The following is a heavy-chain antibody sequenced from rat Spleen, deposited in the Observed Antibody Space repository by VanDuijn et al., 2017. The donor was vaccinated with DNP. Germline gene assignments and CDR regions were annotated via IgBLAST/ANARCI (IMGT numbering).Heavy chain of an antibody. D-gene: IGHD1-9*01. J-gene: IGHJ3*01. CDR1: GFTFSNYY. CDR3: ARAAYYGYNNWFAY. V-gene: IGHV5-25*01. Sequence: EVQLVESGGGLVQPGRSMKLSCAASGFTFSNYYMAWVRQAPTKGLEWVASISTGGGNTYYRDSVKGRFTISRDNAKSTLYLQMDSLRSEDTATYYCARAAYYGYNNWFAYWGQGTLVTVSS. CDR2: ISTGGGNT.